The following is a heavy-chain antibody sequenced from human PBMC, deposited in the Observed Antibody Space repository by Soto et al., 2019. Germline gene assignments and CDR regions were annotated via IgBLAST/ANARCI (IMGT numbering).Heavy chain of an antibody. CDR1: GYTFTSYA. J-gene: IGHJ4*02. Sequence: AASVKVSCKASGYTFTSYAMHWVRQAPGQRLEWMGWINAGNGNTKYSQKFQGRVTITRDTSASTAYMELSSLRSEDTAVYYCSRWLNASSPYFYSWGQRTLVTVSS. D-gene: IGHD3-16*01. CDR2: INAGNGNT. CDR3: SRWLNASSPYFYS. V-gene: IGHV1-3*01.